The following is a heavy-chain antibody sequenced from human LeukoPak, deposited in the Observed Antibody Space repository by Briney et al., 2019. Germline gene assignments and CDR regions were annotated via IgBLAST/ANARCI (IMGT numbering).Heavy chain of an antibody. Sequence: PSETLSLTCTVSGGSINSYYWSWIRQPPGKGLEWIGYIYYSGSTNYNPSLKSRVTISVDTSKNQFSLKLSSVTAADTAVYHCARGYSSSWYYNWFDPWGQGTLVTVSS. CDR3: ARGYSSSWYYNWFDP. J-gene: IGHJ5*02. V-gene: IGHV4-59*08. D-gene: IGHD6-13*01. CDR2: IYYSGST. CDR1: GGSINSYY.